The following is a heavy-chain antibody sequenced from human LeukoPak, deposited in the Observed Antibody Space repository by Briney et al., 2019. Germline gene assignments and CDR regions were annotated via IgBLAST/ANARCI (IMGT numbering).Heavy chain of an antibody. J-gene: IGHJ4*02. CDR2: ISSSGSTI. Sequence: GGSLRLSCAASGFTFSSYEMNWVRQAPGKGLEWXSYISSSGSTIYYADSAKGRFTISRDNAKNSLYLQMNSLRAEDTAVYYCARDAPYGDCCFDYWGQGTLVTVSS. V-gene: IGHV3-48*03. CDR3: ARDAPYGDCCFDY. CDR1: GFTFSSYE. D-gene: IGHD4-17*01.